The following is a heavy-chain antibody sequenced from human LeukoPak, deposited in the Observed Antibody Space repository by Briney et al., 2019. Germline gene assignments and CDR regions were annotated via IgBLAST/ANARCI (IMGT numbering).Heavy chain of an antibody. J-gene: IGHJ3*02. V-gene: IGHV4-59*08. CDR2: ISYSGNT. D-gene: IGHD4-17*01. CDR1: GGSISSYY. Sequence: SETLSLTCTVSGGSISSYYWSWVRQPPGKGLEWIAYISYSGNTYYNPSLKSRVTISVDTSENQFSLKLTSVTAADTAVYYCARTMTTVTYDAFDIWAQGTLVTVSS. CDR3: ARTMTTVTYDAFDI.